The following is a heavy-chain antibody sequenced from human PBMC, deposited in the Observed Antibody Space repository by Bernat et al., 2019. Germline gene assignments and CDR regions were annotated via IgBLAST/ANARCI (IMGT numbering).Heavy chain of an antibody. CDR2: IYSGGST. CDR1: GFTVSSNY. J-gene: IGHJ4*02. Sequence: EVQLVESGGGLVQPGGSLRLSCAASGFTVSSNYMSWVRQAPGKGLEWVSVIYSGGSTYYADSVKGRFTISRDNSKNTLYLKMNSLRAEDTAVYYCAIDFRGYSVYDSYSGHWGQGTLVTVSS. V-gene: IGHV3-66*01. CDR3: AIDFRGYSVYDSYSGH. D-gene: IGHD5-12*01.